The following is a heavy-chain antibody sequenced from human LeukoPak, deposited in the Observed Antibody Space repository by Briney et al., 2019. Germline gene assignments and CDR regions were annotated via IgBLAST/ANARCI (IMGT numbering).Heavy chain of an antibody. V-gene: IGHV4-39*01. CDR2: IYYSGST. J-gene: IGHJ4*02. D-gene: IGHD3-22*01. CDR1: GGSISSYY. Sequence: SGTLSLTCTVSGGSISSYYWSWIRQPPGKGLEWIGSIYYSGSTYYNPSLKSRVTISVDTSKNQFSLKLSSVTAADTAVYYCARGRPYYYDSSGYHDYWGQGTLVTVSS. CDR3: ARGRPYYYDSSGYHDY.